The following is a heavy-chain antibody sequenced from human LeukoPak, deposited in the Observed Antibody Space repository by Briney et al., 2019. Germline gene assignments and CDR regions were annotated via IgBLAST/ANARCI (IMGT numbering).Heavy chain of an antibody. CDR1: GYTLTSFG. Sequence: ASVKVSCKASGYTLTSFGISWVRQAPGQGLEWMGWINTNNGDTNYAQKFQGRVTITADESTSTAYMELSSLRSEDTAVYYCARGNIVVVPAAIEDYYYYGMDVWGQGTTVTVSS. J-gene: IGHJ6*02. CDR2: INTNNGDT. V-gene: IGHV1-18*01. D-gene: IGHD2-2*01. CDR3: ARGNIVVVPAAIEDYYYYGMDV.